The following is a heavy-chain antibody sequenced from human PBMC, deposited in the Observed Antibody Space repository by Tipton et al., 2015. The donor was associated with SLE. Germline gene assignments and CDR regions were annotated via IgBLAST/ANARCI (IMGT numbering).Heavy chain of an antibody. Sequence: TLSLTCTVSGGSISSYYWSWIRQPPGNGLEWIGYIYYSGSTNYNPSLKSRVTISVDTSKNQYSLKLSSVTAADTAVYYCARTPTYSNYGYYSYYYYMDVWGKGTTVTVSS. CDR3: ARTPTYSNYGYYSYYYYMDV. D-gene: IGHD4-11*01. CDR2: IYYSGST. V-gene: IGHV4-59*01. J-gene: IGHJ6*03. CDR1: GGSISSYY.